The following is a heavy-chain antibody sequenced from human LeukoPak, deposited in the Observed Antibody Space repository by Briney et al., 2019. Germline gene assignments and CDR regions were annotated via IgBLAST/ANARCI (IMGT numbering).Heavy chain of an antibody. D-gene: IGHD3-22*01. J-gene: IGHJ6*02. CDR1: GYTFTGYY. CDR2: INPNSGGT. V-gene: IGHV1-2*02. Sequence: ASVKVSCKASGYTFTGYYMHWVRQAPGQGLEWMGWINPNSGGTNYAQKFQGRVTMTRDTSISTAYMELSRLRSDDTAVYYCARGPPSWPGYYDSSGYTPQNYYYYGMDVWGQGTTVTVSS. CDR3: ARGPPSWPGYYDSSGYTPQNYYYYGMDV.